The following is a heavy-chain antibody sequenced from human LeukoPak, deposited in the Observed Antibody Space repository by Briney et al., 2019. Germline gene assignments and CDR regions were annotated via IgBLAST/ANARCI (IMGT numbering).Heavy chain of an antibody. CDR2: IYYSGST. D-gene: IGHD5-12*01. CDR3: ARGYSGYDPTYFDY. V-gene: IGHV4-59*01. CDR1: GGSISSYY. J-gene: IGHJ4*02. Sequence: SETLSLTCTVSGGSISSYYWGWIRQPPGKGLEWIGYIYYSGSTKYNPSLKSRVTISGDTSKKQFALKLSSVTAADTAVYYCARGYSGYDPTYFDYWGQGTLVTVSS.